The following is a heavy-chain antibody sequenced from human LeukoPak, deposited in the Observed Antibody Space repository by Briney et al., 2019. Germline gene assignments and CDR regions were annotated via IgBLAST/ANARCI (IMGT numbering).Heavy chain of an antibody. J-gene: IGHJ4*02. D-gene: IGHD6-13*01. CDR3: ARPGIAAAGLKTHYFDY. V-gene: IGHV3-30*19. Sequence: GGSLRLSCAASGFTFSSYGMHWVRQPPGKGLEWVASISFDSTNKYYADSVKGRFTISRDNSKNTLYLQMNSLRAEDTAVYYCARPGIAAAGLKTHYFDYWGQGTLVTVSS. CDR2: ISFDSTNK. CDR1: GFTFSSYG.